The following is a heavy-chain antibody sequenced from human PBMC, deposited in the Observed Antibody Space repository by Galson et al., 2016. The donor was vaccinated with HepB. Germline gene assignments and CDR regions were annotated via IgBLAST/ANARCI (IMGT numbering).Heavy chain of an antibody. CDR3: ARDREYTFDN. D-gene: IGHD2/OR15-2a*01. CDR1: GYTFTGHY. V-gene: IGHV1-2*04. Sequence: SVKVSCKASGYTFTGHYMHWVRQAPGQGLEWVGRININSGDTIYAQNFQGWVTMTRDTSISTAYMELKRLRSDDTAVYYCARDREYTFDNWGQGTLVTVSS. CDR2: ININSGDT. J-gene: IGHJ4*02.